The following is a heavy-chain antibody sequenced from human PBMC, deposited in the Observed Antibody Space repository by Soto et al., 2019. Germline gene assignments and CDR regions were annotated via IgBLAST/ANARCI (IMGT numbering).Heavy chain of an antibody. CDR3: AREPYDILTGYYYFDY. D-gene: IGHD3-9*01. CDR1: GGSISSCY. Sequence: SETLSLTCTVAGGSISSCYWSWIRQPPGKGLEWIGYIYYSGSTNYNPSLKSRVTISVDTSKNQFSLKLSSVTAADTAVYYCAREPYDILTGYYYFDYWGQGTLVTVSS. J-gene: IGHJ4*02. CDR2: IYYSGST. V-gene: IGHV4-59*01.